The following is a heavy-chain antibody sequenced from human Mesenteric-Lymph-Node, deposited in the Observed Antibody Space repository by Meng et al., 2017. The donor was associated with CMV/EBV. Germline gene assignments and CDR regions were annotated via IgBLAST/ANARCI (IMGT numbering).Heavy chain of an antibody. V-gene: IGHV4-39*07. CDR2: IYYSGST. Sequence: QLPLQESGPGLVKPSETLSLTCPGSGGPISSSSYYWGWIRQPPGKGLEWIGSIYYSGSTYYNPSLKSRVTISVDTSKNQFSLKLSSVTAADTAVYYCARDGDYYDSSGYNPFDYWGQGTLVTVSS. J-gene: IGHJ4*02. CDR3: ARDGDYYDSSGYNPFDY. D-gene: IGHD3-22*01. CDR1: GGPISSSSYY.